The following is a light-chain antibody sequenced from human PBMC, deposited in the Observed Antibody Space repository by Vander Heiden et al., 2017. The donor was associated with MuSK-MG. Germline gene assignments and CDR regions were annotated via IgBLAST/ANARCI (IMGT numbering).Light chain of an antibody. J-gene: IGLJ3*02. Sequence: QSALTQLASVSGPPGESTTISCTGTSSDMGGYNYVSWYEQDPGKAPKVMMYDVSNRPSGVSSRFSVSKSGNTASLTISGLQAEDEADYYCSSYTSSTIPWVFGGGTKLTVL. CDR1: SSDMGGYNY. CDR3: SSYTSSTIPWV. V-gene: IGLV2-14*03. CDR2: DVS.